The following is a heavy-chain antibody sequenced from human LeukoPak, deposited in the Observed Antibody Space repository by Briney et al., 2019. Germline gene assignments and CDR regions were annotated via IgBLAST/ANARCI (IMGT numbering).Heavy chain of an antibody. Sequence: GGSLRLSCAASGFTFSSYSMNWVRQAPGKGLEWVSSISSSSSYIYYADSVKGRFTISRDNSKNTLYLQMNSLRAEDTAVYYCARDGVGNYYDSSDWGQGTLVTVSS. CDR2: ISSSSSYI. J-gene: IGHJ4*02. V-gene: IGHV3-21*04. D-gene: IGHD3-22*01. CDR1: GFTFSSYS. CDR3: ARDGVGNYYDSSD.